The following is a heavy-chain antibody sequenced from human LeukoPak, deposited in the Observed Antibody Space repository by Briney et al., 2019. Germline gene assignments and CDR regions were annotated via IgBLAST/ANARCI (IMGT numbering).Heavy chain of an antibody. CDR2: ISSSSSTI. J-gene: IGHJ4*02. CDR1: GFTFSSHS. V-gene: IGHV3-48*02. CDR3: ARDVLPTVPYYFDY. Sequence: GGSLRLSCVASGFTFSSHSMNWVRQAPGKGLEWVSYISSSSSTIYYADSVKGRFTISRDNAKNSLYLQMNSLRDEDTAVYYCARDVLPTVPYYFDYWGQGTLVTVSS. D-gene: IGHD4-11*01.